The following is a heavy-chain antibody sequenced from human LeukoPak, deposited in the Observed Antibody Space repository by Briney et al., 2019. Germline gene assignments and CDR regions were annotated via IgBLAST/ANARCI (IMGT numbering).Heavy chain of an antibody. CDR1: GYNLTELS. J-gene: IGHJ4*02. V-gene: IGHV1-24*01. Sequence: ASVKVSCKASGYNLTELSMHWVRQAPGKGLEWMGGFDPEDGETIYAQKFQGRVTMTEDTSTDTAYMELSSLRSEDTAVYYCATTGYSSGYSLDYWGQGTLVTVSS. D-gene: IGHD3-22*01. CDR2: FDPEDGET. CDR3: ATTGYSSGYSLDY.